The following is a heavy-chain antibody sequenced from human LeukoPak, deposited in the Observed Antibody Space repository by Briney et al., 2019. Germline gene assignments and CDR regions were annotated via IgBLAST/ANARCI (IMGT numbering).Heavy chain of an antibody. CDR2: IYYSGST. CDR3: ARQGSHYYYDSRRSDAFDI. V-gene: IGHV4-39*01. D-gene: IGHD3-22*01. CDR1: GGSISRSNYY. J-gene: IGHJ3*02. Sequence: PSETLSLTCNVSGGSISRSNYYWGWIRQSPGKGLEWIGSIYYSGSTYYNPSLKSRVTISVDTSKNQFSLKLSSVTAADTAVYYCARQGSHYYYDSRRSDAFDIWGQGTMVTVSS.